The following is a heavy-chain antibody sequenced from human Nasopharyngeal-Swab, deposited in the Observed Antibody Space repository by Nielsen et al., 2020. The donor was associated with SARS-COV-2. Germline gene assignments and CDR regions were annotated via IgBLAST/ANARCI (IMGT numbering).Heavy chain of an antibody. Sequence: SVKVSCKASGFSITYRFLHWMRQAPGQALEWMGWITPFNGNAKYAQKFQGRVSITRDGSRTTASLELSSLRPDDAAMYFCASGQCINGVCNPTDGLDVWGQGTSVTVS. J-gene: IGHJ6*02. V-gene: IGHV1-45*02. CDR3: ASGQCINGVCNPTDGLDV. D-gene: IGHD2-8*01. CDR2: ITPFNGNA. CDR1: GFSITYRF.